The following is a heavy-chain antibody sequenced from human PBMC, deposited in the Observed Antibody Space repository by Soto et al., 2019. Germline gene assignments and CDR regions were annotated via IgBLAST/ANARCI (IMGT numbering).Heavy chain of an antibody. CDR1: GYTFTGYY. CDR3: ARDQTGYSSGWSSVAMDV. CDR2: ISPNSGGT. J-gene: IGHJ6*02. D-gene: IGHD6-19*01. Sequence: QVQLVQSGAEMKKPGASVKVSCTASGYTFTGYYIHWVRQAPGQGLEWMGWISPNSGGTKLAQKFKGRVTMTRDTSISTVYMEYSRLRSDDTAIYYCARDQTGYSSGWSSVAMDVWGQGTTVTVS. V-gene: IGHV1-2*02.